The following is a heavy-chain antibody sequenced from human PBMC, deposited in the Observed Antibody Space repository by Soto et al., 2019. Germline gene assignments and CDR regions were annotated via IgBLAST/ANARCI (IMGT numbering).Heavy chain of an antibody. J-gene: IGHJ5*02. V-gene: IGHV1-8*01. CDR1: GYTFTRYD. D-gene: IGHD6-13*01. CDR3: ARGRSSSWQYNWFDP. CDR2: MNPNSGNT. Sequence: ASVKVSFKASGYTFTRYDINWLRQATGQGLEWMGWMNPNSGNTGYAQKFQGRVTMTRNTSISTAYMELSSLRSEDTAVYYCARGRSSSWQYNWFDPWGQGTLVTVSS.